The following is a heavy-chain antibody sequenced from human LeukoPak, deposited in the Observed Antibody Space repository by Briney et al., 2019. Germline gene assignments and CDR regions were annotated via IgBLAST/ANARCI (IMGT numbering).Heavy chain of an antibody. Sequence: PGGSLRLSCAASGFTFSSYAMSWVRQAPGKGLEWVLGISGTGDSTYHADSVKGRFTVSRDNSKNTLYLQMNSLRAEDTAVYYCAKVAYCTSTSCYRNPYFDYWGQGTLVTVSS. CDR3: AKVAYCTSTSCYRNPYFDY. J-gene: IGHJ4*02. CDR1: GFTFSSYA. CDR2: ISGTGDST. D-gene: IGHD2-2*02. V-gene: IGHV3-23*01.